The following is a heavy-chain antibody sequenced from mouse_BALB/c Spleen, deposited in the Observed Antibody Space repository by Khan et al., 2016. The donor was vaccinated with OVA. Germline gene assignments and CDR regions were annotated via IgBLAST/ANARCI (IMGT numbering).Heavy chain of an antibody. D-gene: IGHD1-1*01. J-gene: IGHJ4*01. V-gene: IGHV1-69*02. CDR1: GYTFTSYW. CDR2: IYPSDSYT. CDR3: ARHGSSYDAMDY. Sequence: QVQLQQPGAELVRPGASVKLSCKASGYTFTSYWINWVKQRPGQDLEWIGNIYPSDSYTDYNQKFKDKATLTVDKSSSTAYMQLSSPTSEDSAVYYCARHGSSYDAMDYWGQGTSVTVSS.